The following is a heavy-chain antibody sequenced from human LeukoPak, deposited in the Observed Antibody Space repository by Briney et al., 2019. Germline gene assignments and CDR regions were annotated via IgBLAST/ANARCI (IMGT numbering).Heavy chain of an antibody. CDR3: ARYAVRGVYYGMDV. D-gene: IGHD3-10*01. J-gene: IGHJ6*02. Sequence: PSETLSLTCTVSGGSISSYYWSWIRQPPGKGLEWIGYIYYSGSTNYNPSLKSRVTISVDTSKNQFSLKLSSVAAADTAVYYCARYAVRGVYYGMDVWGQGTTVTVSS. V-gene: IGHV4-59*01. CDR2: IYYSGST. CDR1: GGSISSYY.